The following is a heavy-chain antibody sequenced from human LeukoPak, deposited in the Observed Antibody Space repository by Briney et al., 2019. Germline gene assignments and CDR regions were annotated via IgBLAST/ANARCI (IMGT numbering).Heavy chain of an antibody. CDR2: ISAYNGNT. J-gene: IGHJ4*02. Sequence: GASVKDSCKASGYTFTCYGISWVRQAPGQGLEWMGWISAYNGNTNYAQKLQGRVTMTTDTSTSTAYMELRSLRSDDTAVYYCARDSRIAAAGTGTFDFDYWGQGTLVTVSS. CDR1: GYTFTCYG. V-gene: IGHV1-18*01. CDR3: ARDSRIAAAGTGTFDFDY. D-gene: IGHD6-13*01.